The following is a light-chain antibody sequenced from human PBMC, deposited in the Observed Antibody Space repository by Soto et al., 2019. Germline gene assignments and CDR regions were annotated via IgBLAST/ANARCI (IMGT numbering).Light chain of an antibody. V-gene: IGLV2-14*03. CDR3: SSYTSSSLYV. J-gene: IGLJ1*01. Sequence: QSVLTQPASVSGSPGQASTISCTGTSSDVGGYDYVSWYRHHPGKAPKLMIYDVSNRPSGVSNRFSGSKSGNTASLTISGPQAEDEADYYCSSYTSSSLYVFGTGTKVTVL. CDR2: DVS. CDR1: SSDVGGYDY.